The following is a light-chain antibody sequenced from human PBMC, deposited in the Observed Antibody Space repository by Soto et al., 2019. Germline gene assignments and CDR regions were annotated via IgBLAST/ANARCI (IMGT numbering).Light chain of an antibody. CDR3: SSYTMRTTRV. V-gene: IGLV2-14*01. Sequence: QSVLTQPASVSGSPGQSITISCTGTRRDVGGYNYVSWYQQYSGKSPKLLIYEVTHRPSGVSNRFSGSKSGNTASLTISGLQAEDEADYYCSSYTMRTTRVFGTGTKVTVL. J-gene: IGLJ1*01. CDR2: EVT. CDR1: RRDVGGYNY.